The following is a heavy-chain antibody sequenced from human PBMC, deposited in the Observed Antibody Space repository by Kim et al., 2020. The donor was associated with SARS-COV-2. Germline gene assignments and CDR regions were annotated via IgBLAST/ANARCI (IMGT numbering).Heavy chain of an antibody. D-gene: IGHD3-16*02. J-gene: IGHJ4*02. CDR1: GFTFSSYA. CDR2: ISGSGGST. Sequence: GGSLRLSCAASGFTFSSYAMSWVRQAPGKGLEWVSAISGSGGSTYYADSVKGRFTISRDNSKNTLYLQMNSLRAEDTAVYYCAKVITFGGVIDELYYFDYWGQGTLVTISS. V-gene: IGHV3-23*01. CDR3: AKVITFGGVIDELYYFDY.